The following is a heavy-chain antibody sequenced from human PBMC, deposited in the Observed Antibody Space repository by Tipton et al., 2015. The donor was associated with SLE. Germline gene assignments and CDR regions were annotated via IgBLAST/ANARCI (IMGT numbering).Heavy chain of an antibody. CDR2: INHDGSAK. V-gene: IGHV3-7*03. Sequence: SLRLSCAASGFTFSNYYMTWVRQAPGKGLEWVANINHDGSAKFHVDSVKGRFTISRDNAKNSVYLQMNSLTAEDTAIYYCAKDWGYSDSGSVWGYFDLWGRGTLVTVSS. D-gene: IGHD5-12*01. CDR1: GFTFSNYY. CDR3: AKDWGYSDSGSVWGYFDL. J-gene: IGHJ2*01.